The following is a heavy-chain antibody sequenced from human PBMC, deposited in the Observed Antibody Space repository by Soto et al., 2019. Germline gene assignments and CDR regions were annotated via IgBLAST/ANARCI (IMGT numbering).Heavy chain of an antibody. CDR2: IYYSGST. D-gene: IGHD6-19*01. V-gene: IGHV4-39*01. J-gene: IGHJ4*02. CDR3: SRRYSSSVSAD. CDR1: GGSISSSSYY. Sequence: QLQLQESGPGLVKPSETLSLTCTVSGGSISSSSYYWGWIRQPPGKGLEWIGSIYYSGSTYYNPSLKSRVTISVYTAKNQCSLKLSSVTAADPAVYDCSRRYSSSVSADWGQGTLVTVSS.